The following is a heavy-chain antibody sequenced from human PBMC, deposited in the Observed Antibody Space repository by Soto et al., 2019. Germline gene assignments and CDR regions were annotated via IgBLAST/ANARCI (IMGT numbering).Heavy chain of an antibody. CDR1: GCTFSTHA. D-gene: IGHD6-19*01. Sequence: QVQLVESGGGVVQPEMSLRLSCAASGCTFSTHAMHWVRQAPGKGLEWVAMIWDDGSNQHYADSVKGRFTVSRDNSEHTVSLQMNSLRVEDTAVYYCGRDPPGSGWSLDYWGQGTPVTVSS. J-gene: IGHJ4*02. CDR3: GRDPPGSGWSLDY. V-gene: IGHV3-33*01. CDR2: IWDDGSNQ.